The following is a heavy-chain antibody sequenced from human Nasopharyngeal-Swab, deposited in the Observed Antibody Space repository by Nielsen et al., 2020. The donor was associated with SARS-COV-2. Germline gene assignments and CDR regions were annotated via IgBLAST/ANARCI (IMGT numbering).Heavy chain of an antibody. CDR2: IYYSGST. J-gene: IGHJ5*02. CDR3: ARSFRLGTIPGRPGWFDP. D-gene: IGHD6-6*01. Sequence: SETLSLTCTVSGGSMSTYYWSWIRQPPGKGLEWIGFIYYSGSTNYNPSLESRVTISADTSKNQFSLNLSSVTAADTAVYYCARSFRLGTIPGRPGWFDPWGQGTLVTVSS. V-gene: IGHV4-59*12. CDR1: GGSMSTYY.